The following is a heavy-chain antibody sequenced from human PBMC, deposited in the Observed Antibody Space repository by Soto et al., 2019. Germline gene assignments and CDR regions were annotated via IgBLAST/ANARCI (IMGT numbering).Heavy chain of an antibody. J-gene: IGHJ1*01. CDR1: GSPFRSYA. V-gene: IGHV1-69*13. Sequence: ASVRLSCKASGSPFRSYASSWVRQAPGQGLAWMGGIIPMFGPANSSQKLKGRVTITAEESTSTAYMELSSLRSEDTAVYDCASARGSGWYAPGGQGTLVTVSS. D-gene: IGHD6-19*01. CDR2: IIPMFGPA. CDR3: ASARGSGWYAP.